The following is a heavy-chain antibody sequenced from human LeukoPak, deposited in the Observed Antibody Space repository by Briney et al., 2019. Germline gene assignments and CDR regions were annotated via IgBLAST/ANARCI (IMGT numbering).Heavy chain of an antibody. CDR2: IHNRGST. V-gene: IGHV4-4*07. CDR3: AREGGDPRWLAP. Sequence: PETLSLTCTVSGGSISTFYCTWIRQPAGKGLEWIGRIHNRGSTNYNPSLRSRVSMSVDRSKDQSSVTLSSVTAADTAVYFCAREGGDPRWLAPWGQGTLVTVSS. D-gene: IGHD6-25*01. CDR1: GGSISTFY. J-gene: IGHJ5*02.